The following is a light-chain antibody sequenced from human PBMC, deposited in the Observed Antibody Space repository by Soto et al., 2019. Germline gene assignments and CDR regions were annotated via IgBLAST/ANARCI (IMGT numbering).Light chain of an antibody. J-gene: IGKJ1*01. Sequence: DIVLTQSPLYLPVTPGEPASISCRSSQSLLHSNGNIYLDWYLQKPGQSPQLLIYLGSIRASGVPDRFSGRGSGTDFTLKITRVAAEDVWVYYCMQAIQAPRTFGLVNKVEIK. V-gene: IGKV2-28*01. CDR2: LGS. CDR3: MQAIQAPRT. CDR1: QSLLHSNGNIY.